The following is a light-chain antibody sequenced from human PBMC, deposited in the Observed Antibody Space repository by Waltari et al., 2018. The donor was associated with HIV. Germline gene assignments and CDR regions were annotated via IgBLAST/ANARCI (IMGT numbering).Light chain of an antibody. CDR1: QSFTTW. V-gene: IGKV1-12*01. Sequence: DIQMTQSPFSVSASVGDRVTITCRASQSFTTWLAWYQQKPGKAPKLLISATSNLERGVPSRFSGSKSGADFTLTIKNVQPEDFATYYCQQGNSFPITFGQGTRLDIK. J-gene: IGKJ5*01. CDR3: QQGNSFPIT. CDR2: ATS.